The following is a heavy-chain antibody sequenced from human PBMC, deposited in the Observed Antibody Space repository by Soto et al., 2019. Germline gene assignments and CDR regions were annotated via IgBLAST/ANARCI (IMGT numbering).Heavy chain of an antibody. J-gene: IGHJ4*02. CDR1: VYTFTSNG. CDR2: ISAYNGNT. CDR3: ARDTAAAGIFDY. D-gene: IGHD6-13*01. V-gene: IGHV1-18*01. Sequence: VSAKVSCKASVYTFTSNGIRWLRQAPGQGLEWMGWISAYNGNTNYAQKLQGRVTMTTDTSTSTAYMELRSLRSDDTAVYYCARDTAAAGIFDYWGKGTLVTVSS.